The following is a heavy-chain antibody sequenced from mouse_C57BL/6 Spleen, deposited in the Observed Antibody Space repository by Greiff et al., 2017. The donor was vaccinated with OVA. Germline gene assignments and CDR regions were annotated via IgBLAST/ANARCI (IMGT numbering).Heavy chain of an antibody. D-gene: IGHD1-1*01. CDR2: ISSGSSAT. CDR1: GFTFSDYG. Sequence: EVQLMESGGGLVKPGGSLKLSCAASGFTFSDYGMHWVRQAPEKGLEWVAYISSGSSATYYADTVKGRFTFSRDNAKNTLFLQVTSLRSEDTAVYYCARRDLLCYAMDYWGQGTSVTVSS. CDR3: ARRDLLCYAMDY. J-gene: IGHJ4*01. V-gene: IGHV5-17*01.